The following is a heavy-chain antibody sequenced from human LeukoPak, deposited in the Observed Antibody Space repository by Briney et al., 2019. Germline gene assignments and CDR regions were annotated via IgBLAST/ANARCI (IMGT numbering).Heavy chain of an antibody. CDR2: IGDSGEIE. J-gene: IGHJ4*02. CDR1: GLILRGHA. CDR3: AKGSSSGWTPFEY. D-gene: IGHD6-19*01. Sequence: GGSLRLSCEASGLILRGHAMSWVRQAPGKGLEWVSGIGDSGEIERYADSVKGRFTISRDNFRNTVYLEMRSLRPEDTAVYYCAKGSSSGWTPFEYWGQGTQVTVSS. V-gene: IGHV3-23*01.